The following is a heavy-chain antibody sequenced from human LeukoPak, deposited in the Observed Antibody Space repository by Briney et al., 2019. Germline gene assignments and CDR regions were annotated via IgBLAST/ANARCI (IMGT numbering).Heavy chain of an antibody. CDR3: ARIEYGDYTYYFNY. Sequence: GGSLRLSYAASGFTFSSYEMNWVRQAPGKGLEWVSYISSSGSTIYYADSVKGRFTISRDNAKNSLYLQMNSLRAEDTAVYYCARIEYGDYTYYFNYWGQGTLVTVSS. CDR1: GFTFSSYE. J-gene: IGHJ4*02. CDR2: ISSSGSTI. D-gene: IGHD4-17*01. V-gene: IGHV3-48*03.